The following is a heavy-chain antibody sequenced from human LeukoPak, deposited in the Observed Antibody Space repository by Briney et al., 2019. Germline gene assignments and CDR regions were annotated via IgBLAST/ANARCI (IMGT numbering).Heavy chain of an antibody. CDR1: GFRFVSYT. CDR2: ISVPGEVT. Sequence: GGSLRLSCVGSGFRFVSYTMSWVRQAPGKGLEWVAGISVPGEVTHYAESVKGRFSISRDNSKNTLFLQMSSLRSEDTAVYYCAKHYASWGQGTQVTVSA. V-gene: IGHV3-23*01. CDR3: AKHYAS. D-gene: IGHD3-10*01. J-gene: IGHJ4*02.